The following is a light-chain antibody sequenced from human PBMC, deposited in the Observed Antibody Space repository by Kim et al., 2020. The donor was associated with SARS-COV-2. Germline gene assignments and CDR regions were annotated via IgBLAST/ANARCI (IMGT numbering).Light chain of an antibody. V-gene: IGLV6-57*02. Sequence: KTVTLAYHGSSGSVDSYFVQWFQQRPGSAPTTVIYEDDRRPSGVPDRFSGSIDSSSNSASLTISGLKTEDEADYFCHSYDSTNHVIFGGGTQLTVL. J-gene: IGLJ2*01. CDR3: HSYDSTNHVI. CDR2: EDD. CDR1: SGSVDSYF.